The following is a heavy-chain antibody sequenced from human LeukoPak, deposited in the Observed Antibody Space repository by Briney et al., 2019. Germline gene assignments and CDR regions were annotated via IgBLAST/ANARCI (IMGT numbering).Heavy chain of an antibody. D-gene: IGHD3-22*01. CDR1: GGSISSNNYY. J-gene: IGHJ3*02. V-gene: IGHV4-39*01. CDR2: LYYSGSA. Sequence: SETLSPTCTVSGGSISSNNYYWGWIRQPPGKGLEWIGSLYYSGSAYYNPSLKSRVTISVDASKNQFSLKLSSVTAADTAVYYCARDILMYYYDSSGYYSARDAFDIWGQGTMVTVSS. CDR3: ARDILMYYYDSSGYYSARDAFDI.